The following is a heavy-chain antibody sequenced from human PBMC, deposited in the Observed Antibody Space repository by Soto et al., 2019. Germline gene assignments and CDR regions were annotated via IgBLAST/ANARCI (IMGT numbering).Heavy chain of an antibody. D-gene: IGHD6-19*01. V-gene: IGHV4-4*02. Sequence: SETLSLTCTVSGGSISSDYWWTWVRQPPGKGLEWIAEMYHSGSTNYNPSLKSRVTISVDKSKNQISLKLSSVTAADTAVYYCARVLSSGWSRFDYWGQGTLVTVSS. J-gene: IGHJ4*02. CDR1: GGSISSDYW. CDR2: MYHSGST. CDR3: ARVLSSGWSRFDY.